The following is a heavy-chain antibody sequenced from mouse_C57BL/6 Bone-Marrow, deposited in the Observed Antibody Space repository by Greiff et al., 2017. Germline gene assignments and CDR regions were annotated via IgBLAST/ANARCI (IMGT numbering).Heavy chain of an antibody. CDR3: ARRSSTMISAWFAY. J-gene: IGHJ3*01. CDR1: GYTFTSYW. CDR2: IDPSDSYT. Sequence: QVQLQQPGAELVKPGASVKLSCKASGYTFTSYWMQWVKQRPGQGLEWIGEIDPSDSYTNYNQKFKGKATFTVDTSSSTAYMQLSSLTSEDSAVYYCARRSSTMISAWFAYWGQGTLVTVSA. D-gene: IGHD2-4*01. V-gene: IGHV1-50*01.